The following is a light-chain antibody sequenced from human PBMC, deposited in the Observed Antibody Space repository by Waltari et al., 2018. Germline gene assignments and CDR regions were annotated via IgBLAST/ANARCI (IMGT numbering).Light chain of an antibody. V-gene: IGKV1-33*01. CDR1: QDITNS. CDR2: DAT. J-gene: IGKJ4*01. CDR3: QQYNNLPMT. Sequence: DIQMTQSPSSLSASVGERVTITCQASQDITNSLNWYQQKPGKAPKVLIYDATDLEAGVPSRFSGSGSGTDFTFTITSLQSEDIATYYCQQYNNLPMTFGGGTKVEIK.